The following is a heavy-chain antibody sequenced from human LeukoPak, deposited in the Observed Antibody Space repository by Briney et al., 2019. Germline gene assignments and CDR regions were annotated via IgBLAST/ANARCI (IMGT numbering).Heavy chain of an antibody. J-gene: IGHJ6*03. CDR1: GYTFSRYV. V-gene: IGHV7-4-1*02. CDR2: INTNTGNP. Sequence: GASVKVSFKASGYTFSRYVMNWVRQAPGQGREWMGWINTNTGNPTYAQGFTGRFVFSLDTSVSTAYLQISSLKAEDTAVYYCARDGRIAVAGTYYYYYMDVWGKGTTVTVSS. CDR3: ARDGRIAVAGTYYYYYMDV. D-gene: IGHD6-19*01.